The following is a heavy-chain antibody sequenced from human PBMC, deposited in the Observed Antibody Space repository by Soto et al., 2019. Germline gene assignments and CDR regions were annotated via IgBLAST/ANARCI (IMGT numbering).Heavy chain of an antibody. J-gene: IGHJ4*02. CDR2: SSGSGSGGST. Sequence: LRLSCAASGFTFTNYAMTWDRQAPGKGLEWVSISSGSGSGGSTNYADSVKGRFTISRDNSKNTLYLQMNSLRVEDTAVYYCAKDRDDYRNYVFDYWGQGTLVTVSS. V-gene: IGHV3-23*01. CDR3: AKDRDDYRNYVFDY. CDR1: GFTFTNYA. D-gene: IGHD4-4*01.